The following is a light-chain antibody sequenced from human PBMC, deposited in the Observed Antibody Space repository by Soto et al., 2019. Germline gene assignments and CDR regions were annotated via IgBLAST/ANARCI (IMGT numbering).Light chain of an antibody. J-gene: IGKJ1*01. Sequence: IFMTQSPATLSVSPGGRATLSCRASEDVSSKLAWYQQKPGLPPRLVIYDASTRATGIPGRFSGSGSGKDFTLTISRLEPEDFAVYYCQQYGSSGTFGQGTKVDIK. CDR3: QQYGSSGT. CDR1: EDVSSK. V-gene: IGKV3D-20*01. CDR2: DAS.